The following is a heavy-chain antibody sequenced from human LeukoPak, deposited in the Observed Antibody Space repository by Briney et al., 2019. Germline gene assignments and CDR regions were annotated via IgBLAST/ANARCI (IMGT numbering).Heavy chain of an antibody. D-gene: IGHD3-16*01. CDR1: GCTFSSYA. J-gene: IGHJ6*03. V-gene: IGHV1-69*01. CDR3: AREAIGGPRFSYYMDV. Sequence: SVKVSCKASGCTFSSYAISWVRQATGQGLEWMGGIIPICGTANYAQKFQGRVTITADESTSTAYMELSSLRSEDTAVYYCAREAIGGPRFSYYMDVWGKGTTVTVSS. CDR2: IIPICGTA.